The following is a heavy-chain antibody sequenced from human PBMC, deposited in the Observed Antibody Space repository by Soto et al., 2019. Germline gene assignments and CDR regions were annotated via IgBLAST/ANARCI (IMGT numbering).Heavy chain of an antibody. CDR2: INHSGST. V-gene: IGHV4-34*01. CDR3: ATAGEDDILTGYYY. D-gene: IGHD3-9*01. Sequence: WETLSLTCAVYGGSFSGYYWSWIRQPPGKGLEWIGEINHSGSTNYNPSLKSRVTISVDTSKNQFSLKLSSVTAADTAVYYCATAGEDDILTGYYYWGQGTLVTVSS. J-gene: IGHJ4*02. CDR1: GGSFSGYY.